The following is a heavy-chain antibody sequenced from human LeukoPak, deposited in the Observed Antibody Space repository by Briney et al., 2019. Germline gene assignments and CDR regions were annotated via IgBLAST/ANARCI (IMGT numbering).Heavy chain of an antibody. CDR3: ARGRMVRGVMGRDRGYYYMDV. Sequence: ASVKVSCKASGYTFTSYDINWVRQATGQGLEWMGWMNPNSGNTGYAQKFQGRVTITRNTSISTAYMELSSLRSEDTAVYYCARGRMVRGVMGRDRGYYYMDVWGKGTTVTVSS. CDR2: MNPNSGNT. V-gene: IGHV1-8*03. D-gene: IGHD3-10*01. J-gene: IGHJ6*03. CDR1: GYTFTSYD.